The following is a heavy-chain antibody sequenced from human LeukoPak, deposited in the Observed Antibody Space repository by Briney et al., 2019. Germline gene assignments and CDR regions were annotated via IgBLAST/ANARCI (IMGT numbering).Heavy chain of an antibody. V-gene: IGHV4-30-4*08. CDR2: IYYSGST. J-gene: IGHJ6*04. Sequence: SETLSLTCTVSGGSISSGDYYWSWIRQPPGKGLEWIGYIYYSGSTFYNPSLKSRVTISVDTSKNQFSLKLSSVTAADTAVYYCARLNFLPPFSPRLLWFGELSVRHTELEPSHFSADVWGKGTTVTVSS. CDR1: GGSISSGDYY. CDR3: ARLNFLPPFSPRLLWFGELSVRHTELEPSHFSADV. D-gene: IGHD3-10*01.